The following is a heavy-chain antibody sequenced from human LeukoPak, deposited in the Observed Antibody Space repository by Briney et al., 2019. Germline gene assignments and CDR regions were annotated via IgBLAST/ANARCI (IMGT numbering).Heavy chain of an antibody. V-gene: IGHV4-31*03. CDR2: IYYSGSA. Sequence: SETLSLTCTVSGGSISSSTYYWGWIRQHPGKGLEWIGFIYYSGSAYYNPSLKSRVSISVDTSKNQFSLPLNSVTAADTAVYYCARGSDYFDYWGQGTLVTVSS. J-gene: IGHJ4*02. CDR3: ARGSDYFDY. CDR1: GGSISSSTYY.